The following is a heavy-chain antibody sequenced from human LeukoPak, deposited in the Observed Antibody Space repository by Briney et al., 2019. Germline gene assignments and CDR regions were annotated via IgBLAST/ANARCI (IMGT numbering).Heavy chain of an antibody. V-gene: IGHV5-51*01. CDR1: GYSFTNHY. CDR3: ARRGYGSGNYYYPN. CDR2: IYPGNSDT. Sequence: GESLKISCKGSGYSFTNHYIGWVRLMPGKGLEWMGIIYPGNSDTRYSPSIQGQVTISADKSISTAYLQWSSLKASDTAMYYCARRGYGSGNYYYPNWGQGTLVTVSS. J-gene: IGHJ4*02. D-gene: IGHD3-10*01.